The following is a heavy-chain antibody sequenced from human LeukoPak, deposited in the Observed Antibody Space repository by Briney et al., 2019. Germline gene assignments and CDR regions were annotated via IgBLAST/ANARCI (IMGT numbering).Heavy chain of an antibody. D-gene: IGHD4-17*01. Sequence: SVKVSCKASGGTLTSYATSWVRQAPGQGLEWMGRIIPIFGTLKCAQMFQGRVTITTDESTSTVYMELSSLRSEDTAVYYCARSNFVYGDYVQYWYFDLWGRGTLVTVSS. CDR3: ARSNFVYGDYVQYWYFDL. CDR2: IIPIFGTL. V-gene: IGHV1-69*05. J-gene: IGHJ2*01. CDR1: GGTLTSYA.